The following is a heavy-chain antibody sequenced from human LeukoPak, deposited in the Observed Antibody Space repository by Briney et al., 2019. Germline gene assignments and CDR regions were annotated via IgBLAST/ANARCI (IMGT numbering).Heavy chain of an antibody. CDR3: ARAYSSSWYGNYYYYGMDV. CDR2: IYCGGST. V-gene: IGHV3-53*01. J-gene: IGHJ6*02. Sequence: PGGSLRLSCAASGFTVSSNYMSWVRQAPGKGLEWVSVIYCGGSTYYADSVKGRFTISRDNSKNTLYLQMNSLRAEDTAVYYCARAYSSSWYGNYYYYGMDVWGQGTTVTVSS. D-gene: IGHD6-13*01. CDR1: GFTVSSNY.